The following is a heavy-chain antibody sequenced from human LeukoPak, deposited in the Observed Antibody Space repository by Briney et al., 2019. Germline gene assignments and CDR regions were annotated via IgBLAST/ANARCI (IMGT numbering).Heavy chain of an antibody. CDR1: GGSLSSYY. J-gene: IGHJ6*02. V-gene: IGHV4-59*01. CDR3: ARSEAYYDSSGYEPYYYYGMDV. D-gene: IGHD3-22*01. Sequence: PSETLSLTCTVSGGSLSSYYWSWIRQPPGKGLEWIGYIYYSGSTNYNPSLKSRVTISVDTSKNQFSLKLSSVTAADTAVYYCARSEAYYDSSGYEPYYYYGMDVWGQGTTVTVSS. CDR2: IYYSGST.